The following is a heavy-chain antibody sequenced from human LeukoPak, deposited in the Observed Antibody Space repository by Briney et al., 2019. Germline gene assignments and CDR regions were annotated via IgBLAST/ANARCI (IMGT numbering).Heavy chain of an antibody. Sequence: SETLSLTCAVYGGSFSGYYWSWIRQPPGKGLEWIGEINHSGSTNYNPSLKSRVTISVDTSKNQFSLKLSSVTAADTAVYYCARIGYSSSWGRSDYWGQGTLVTVSS. D-gene: IGHD6-13*01. V-gene: IGHV4-34*01. CDR2: INHSGST. CDR3: ARIGYSSSWGRSDY. J-gene: IGHJ4*02. CDR1: GGSFSGYY.